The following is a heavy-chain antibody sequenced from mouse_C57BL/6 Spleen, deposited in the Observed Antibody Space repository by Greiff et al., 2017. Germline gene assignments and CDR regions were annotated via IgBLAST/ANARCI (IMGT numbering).Heavy chain of an antibody. Sequence: EVQLQQSGPELVKPGASVKISCKASGYTFTDYYMNWVKQSHGKSLEWIGDINPNNGGTSYNQKFKGKATLTVDKSSSTAYMELRSLTSEDSAVYYCARGTSSYYSNYDAMDYWGQGTSVTVSS. CDR2: INPNNGGT. V-gene: IGHV1-26*01. CDR3: ARGTSSYYSNYDAMDY. J-gene: IGHJ4*01. D-gene: IGHD2-5*01. CDR1: GYTFTDYY.